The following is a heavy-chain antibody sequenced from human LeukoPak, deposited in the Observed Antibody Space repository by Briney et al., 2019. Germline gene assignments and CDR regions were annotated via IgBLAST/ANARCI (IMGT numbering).Heavy chain of an antibody. Sequence: ASVKVSCKASGGTFSSYAISWVRQALGQGLEWMGRIIPIFGTANYAQKFQGRVTITTDESTSTAYMELSSLRSEDTAVYYCARVDSGSYLNWFDPWGQGTLVTVSS. D-gene: IGHD1-26*01. J-gene: IGHJ5*02. CDR3: ARVDSGSYLNWFDP. V-gene: IGHV1-69*05. CDR2: IIPIFGTA. CDR1: GGTFSSYA.